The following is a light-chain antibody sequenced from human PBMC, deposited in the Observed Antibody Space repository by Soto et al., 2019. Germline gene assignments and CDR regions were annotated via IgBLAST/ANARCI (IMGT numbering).Light chain of an antibody. V-gene: IGLV1-44*01. CDR2: TND. J-gene: IGLJ3*02. CDR3: AAWDDSLNGPV. CDR1: SSNIGGTNY. Sequence: QSVLTQPPSASGTPGQKVFISCSGSSSNIGGTNYAYWYQQLPGAAPKLLIYTNDQRPSGVPDRISGSKSGTSASLAISGLQSEDEADYYCAAWDDSLNGPVFGGGTKLTVL.